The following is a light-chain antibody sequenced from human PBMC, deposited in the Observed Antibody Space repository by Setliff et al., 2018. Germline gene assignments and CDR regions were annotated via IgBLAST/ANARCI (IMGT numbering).Light chain of an antibody. J-gene: IGLJ1*01. CDR2: DVT. CDR1: SSDVGGSNH. V-gene: IGLV2-14*03. Sequence: QSALTQPASVSGSPGQSIAISCTGTSSDVGGSNHVSWYQQHPGKAPRLIIYDVTNRPSGVSDRFSGSKSGNMASLIISGLQAEDDADYYCCSHTRTLNPFVFGTGTKVTVL. CDR3: CSHTRTLNPFV.